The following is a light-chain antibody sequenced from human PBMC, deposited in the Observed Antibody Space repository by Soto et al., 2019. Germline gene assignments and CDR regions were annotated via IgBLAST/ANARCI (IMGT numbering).Light chain of an antibody. CDR3: QQYNDWPPWT. Sequence: ETVMTQSPATLSVSPGDRATLSCRASQSVRDNVAWYQQKPGQSPRLLIYDATTRAPGVPARFSGSGAGTEFTLTIGSLQSEDFAVYYCQQYNDWPPWTFGQGTKVEIK. V-gene: IGKV3-15*01. J-gene: IGKJ1*01. CDR2: DAT. CDR1: QSVRDN.